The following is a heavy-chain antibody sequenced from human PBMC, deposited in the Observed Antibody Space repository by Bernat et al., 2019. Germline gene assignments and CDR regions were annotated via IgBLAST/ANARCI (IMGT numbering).Heavy chain of an antibody. Sequence: EVQLAQSGAEVKKPGESLRISCKGSGYSFTSYWISWVRQMPGKGLEWMGRIDPSDSYTNYSPSFQGHVTISADKSISTAYLQWSSLKASDTAMYYCARAYCGGDCFPAVLDAFDIWGQGTMVTVSS. CDR3: ARAYCGGDCFPAVLDAFDI. J-gene: IGHJ3*02. D-gene: IGHD2-21*02. CDR1: GYSFTSYW. CDR2: IDPSDSYT. V-gene: IGHV5-10-1*03.